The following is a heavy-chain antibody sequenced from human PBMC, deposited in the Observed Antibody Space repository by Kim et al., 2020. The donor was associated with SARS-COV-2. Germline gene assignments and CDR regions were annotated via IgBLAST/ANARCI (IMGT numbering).Heavy chain of an antibody. CDR1: GFTFSSYG. Sequence: GGSLRLSCAASGFTFSSYGMHWVRQAPGKGLEWVAVIWYDGSNKYYADSVKGRFTISRDNSKNTLYLQMNSLRAEDTAVYYCAREVDPAANDYWGQGTLVTVSS. CDR3: AREVDPAANDY. J-gene: IGHJ4*02. D-gene: IGHD5-18*01. V-gene: IGHV3-33*01. CDR2: IWYDGSNK.